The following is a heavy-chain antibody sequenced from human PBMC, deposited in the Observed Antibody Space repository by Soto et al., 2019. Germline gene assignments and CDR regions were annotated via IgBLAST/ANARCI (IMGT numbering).Heavy chain of an antibody. D-gene: IGHD3-10*01. V-gene: IGHV4-34*01. J-gene: IGHJ4*02. CDR2: INHSGST. Sequence: QVQLQQWGAGLLKPSETLSLTCAVYGGSFSGYYWSWIRQPPGKRLEWIGEINHSGSTNYNPSLKSRVYVSVETAQSQISLKLSFVTAAGAAVYYCASERSYYDGAGSYFPLPFGCWGQGALVTVSS. CDR1: GGSFSGYY. CDR3: ASERSYYDGAGSYFPLPFGC.